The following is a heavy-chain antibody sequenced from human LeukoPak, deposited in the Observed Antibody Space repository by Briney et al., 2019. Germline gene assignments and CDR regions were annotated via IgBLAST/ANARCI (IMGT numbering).Heavy chain of an antibody. J-gene: IGHJ6*02. D-gene: IGHD3-3*01. CDR2: IFPRDSEA. CDR1: GYRFASYW. Sequence: LGESLKISCKASGYRFASYWIGWVRQMPGKGLEWMGIIFPRDSEARYSPSFQGQVTISVDKSINSAYLQWSSLKASDSAIYYCARETGRYDFWSGSYTAYPMDVWGQGTTVIVSS. CDR3: ARETGRYDFWSGSYTAYPMDV. V-gene: IGHV5-51*01.